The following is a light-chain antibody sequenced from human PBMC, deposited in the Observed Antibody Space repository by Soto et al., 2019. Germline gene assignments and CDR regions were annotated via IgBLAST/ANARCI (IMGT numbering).Light chain of an antibody. CDR2: DVN. CDR1: SSDVGGYDY. J-gene: IGLJ2*01. V-gene: IGLV2-14*03. CDR3: SSYTSSITLV. Sequence: SALTKPASVSGSPGQSITISCTGTSSDVGGYDYVSWYQQHPGKAPKLMLYDVNNRPSGVSNRFSGSKSGNTASLTISGLQAEDEADYYCSSYTSSITLVFGAGTKLTVL.